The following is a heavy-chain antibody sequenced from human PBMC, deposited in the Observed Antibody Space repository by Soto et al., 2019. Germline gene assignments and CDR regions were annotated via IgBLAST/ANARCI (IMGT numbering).Heavy chain of an antibody. CDR1: GGSISSYY. CDR3: ARPATNWGFGPFDY. CDR2: IYYSGST. V-gene: IGHV4-59*08. D-gene: IGHD7-27*01. J-gene: IGHJ4*02. Sequence: KPSETLSLTCTVSGGSISSYYWSWIRQPPGKGLEWIGYIYYSGSTNYNPSLKSRVTISVDTSKNQFSLKLSSVTAADTAVYYCARPATNWGFGPFDYWGQGTLVTVSS.